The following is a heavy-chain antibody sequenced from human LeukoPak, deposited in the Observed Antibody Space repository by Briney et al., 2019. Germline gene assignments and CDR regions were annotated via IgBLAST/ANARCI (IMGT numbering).Heavy chain of an antibody. Sequence: ASVKVPCKASGYTFTSYYMHWVRQAPGQGLEWMGIINPSGGSTSYAQKFQGRVTMTRDTSTSTVYMELSSLRSEDTAVYYCVRYDFWSGTLDYWGQGTLVTVSS. J-gene: IGHJ4*02. CDR3: VRYDFWSGTLDY. V-gene: IGHV1-46*01. CDR1: GYTFTSYY. D-gene: IGHD3-3*01. CDR2: INPSGGST.